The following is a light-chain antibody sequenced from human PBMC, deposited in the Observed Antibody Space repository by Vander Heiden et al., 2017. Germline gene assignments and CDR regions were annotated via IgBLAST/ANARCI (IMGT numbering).Light chain of an antibody. CDR1: QGISSY. J-gene: IGKJ1*01. Sequence: DIKLTKSPSFLSASVGDRVTITCRASQGISSYLAWYQQKPGKAPKLLIYAASTLQSGVPSRFSGSGSGTEFTLTISSLQPEDFATYYCQQLNSYPRTFGQGTKVEIK. V-gene: IGKV1-9*01. CDR3: QQLNSYPRT. CDR2: AAS.